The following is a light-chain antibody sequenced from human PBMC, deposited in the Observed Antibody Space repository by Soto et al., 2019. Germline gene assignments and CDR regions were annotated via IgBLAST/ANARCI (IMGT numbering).Light chain of an antibody. J-gene: IGKJ3*01. V-gene: IGKV3-20*01. Sequence: EIVLTQSPGTLSLSPGERATLSCRASQSVSSKYLAWYQQKPGQAPRVLIYGTSIRASGVPERFSGGGSGTDFTLTITRLEREDFAVYYCQQYGSSLCTFGPWTKVDFK. CDR3: QQYGSSLCT. CDR2: GTS. CDR1: QSVSSKY.